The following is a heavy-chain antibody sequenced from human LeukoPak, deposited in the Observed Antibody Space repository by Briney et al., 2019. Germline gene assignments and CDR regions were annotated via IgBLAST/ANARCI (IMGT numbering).Heavy chain of an antibody. J-gene: IGHJ4*02. CDR2: LRYDGSTA. CDR1: GFTLSSYG. Sequence: GGSLSLSCAASGFTLSSYGMNWVRQAPGKGLDWVAFLRYDGSTAFYEDSVKGRFTISRDSYKNTLYLQMNSLTPADTAIYYCAKDPYGGTYPSYFDYWGQGTLVTVSS. V-gene: IGHV3-30*02. CDR3: AKDPYGGTYPSYFDY. D-gene: IGHD1-26*01.